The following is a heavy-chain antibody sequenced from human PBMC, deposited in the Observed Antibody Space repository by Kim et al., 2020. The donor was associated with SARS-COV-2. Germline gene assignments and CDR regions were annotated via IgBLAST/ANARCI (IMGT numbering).Heavy chain of an antibody. J-gene: IGHJ4*02. CDR2: INAGNGNT. D-gene: IGHD1-26*01. CDR3: ARGGGSYYSSDY. CDR1: GYTFTSYA. Sequence: ASVKVSCKASGYTFTSYAMHWVRQAPGQRLEWMGWINAGNGNTKYSQKFQSRVTITRDTSASTAYMELSSLRSEDTAVYYCARGGGSYYSSDYWGQGTLVTVSS. V-gene: IGHV1-3*01.